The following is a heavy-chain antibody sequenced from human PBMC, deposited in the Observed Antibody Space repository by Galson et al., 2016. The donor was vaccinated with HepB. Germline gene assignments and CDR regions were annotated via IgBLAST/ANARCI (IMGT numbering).Heavy chain of an antibody. Sequence: SVKVSCKASGYTFTGYYIHWVRQAPGQGLEWMGRINPNSGGTNYAQKFQGRVTMTRDTSISTAYMELNRLKSDDTAVYYCAKAIFWSGLNWFDPWGQGTLVTVSS. D-gene: IGHD3-3*01. CDR2: INPNSGGT. CDR3: AKAIFWSGLNWFDP. J-gene: IGHJ5*02. CDR1: GYTFTGYY. V-gene: IGHV1-2*06.